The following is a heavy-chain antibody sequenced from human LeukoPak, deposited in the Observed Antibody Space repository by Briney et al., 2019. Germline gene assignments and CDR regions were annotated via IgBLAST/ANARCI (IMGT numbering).Heavy chain of an antibody. CDR3: ARAAYCGGDCSGSDAFDI. CDR1: GYTFTNYG. D-gene: IGHD2-21*02. CDR2: ISAYNGNT. Sequence: ASVTVSCKASGYTFTNYGINWVRQAPGQGLEWMGWISAYNGNTNYAQKLQGRVTMTTDTSTSTAYMELRSLRSDDTAVYYCARAAYCGGDCSGSDAFDIWGQGTMVTVSS. J-gene: IGHJ3*02. V-gene: IGHV1-18*01.